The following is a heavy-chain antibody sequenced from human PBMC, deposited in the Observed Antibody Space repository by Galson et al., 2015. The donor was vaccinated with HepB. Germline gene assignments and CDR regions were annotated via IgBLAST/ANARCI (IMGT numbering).Heavy chain of an antibody. CDR3: ARVRHGYTYGSNWFDP. V-gene: IGHV4-31*03. CDR2: IYYSGST. CDR1: GGSISSGTYY. J-gene: IGHJ5*02. Sequence: LSLTCTVSGGSISSGTYYWSWIRQHPGKGLEWIGYIYYSGSTNYSPSLKSRVNISVDTSKNHFSLKLSSVTAADTAVYYCARVRHGYTYGSNWFDPWGQGTLVTVSS. D-gene: IGHD5-18*01.